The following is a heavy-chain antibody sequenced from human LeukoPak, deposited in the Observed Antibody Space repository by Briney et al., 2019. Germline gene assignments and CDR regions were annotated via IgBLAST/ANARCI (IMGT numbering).Heavy chain of an antibody. CDR2: ISFSGSPT. CDR1: GFTFSDYY. D-gene: IGHD4-17*01. CDR3: AKAGETTVTTPADY. V-gene: IGHV3-11*01. J-gene: IGHJ4*02. Sequence: PGGSLRLSCAASGFTFSDYYMSWIRQAPGKGLEWVSYISFSGSPTQYADSVKGRFTISRDNSKNTLYLQMNSLRAEDTAVYYCAKAGETTVTTPADYWGQGTLVTVSS.